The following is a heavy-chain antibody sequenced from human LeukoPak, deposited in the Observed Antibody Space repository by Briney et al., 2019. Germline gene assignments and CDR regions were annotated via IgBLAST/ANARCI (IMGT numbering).Heavy chain of an antibody. CDR3: ARGQPGRDGYDADY. V-gene: IGHV4-61*05. CDR2: IYYSGST. CDR1: GGSISRSSYY. Sequence: SETLSLTCTVSGGSISRSSYYWGWIRQPPGKGLEWIGYIYYSGSTNYNPSLKSRVTISVDTSKNQFSLKLSSVTAADTAVYYCARGQPGRDGYDADYWGQGTLVTVSS. J-gene: IGHJ4*02. D-gene: IGHD5-24*01.